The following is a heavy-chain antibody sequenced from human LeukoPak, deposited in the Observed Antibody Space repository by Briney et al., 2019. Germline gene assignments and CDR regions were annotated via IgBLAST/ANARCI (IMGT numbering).Heavy chain of an antibody. V-gene: IGHV4-59*07. CDR2: IYFTGYN. J-gene: IGHJ4*02. CDR1: GGFINSHY. Sequence: PSDTLSLTCTVPGGFINSHYWSWPRQPPGKGLEGIRYIYFTGYNKYNPPLKSRLPISRDTSRNQFSLSLISVTAADTAVYYCASVPMTTSFFDHWGKGSLVIVSS. D-gene: IGHD1-1*01. CDR3: ASVPMTTSFFDH.